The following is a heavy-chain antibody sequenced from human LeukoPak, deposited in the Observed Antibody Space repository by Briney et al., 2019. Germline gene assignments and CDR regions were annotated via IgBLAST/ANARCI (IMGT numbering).Heavy chain of an antibody. J-gene: IGHJ4*02. CDR3: AREPATVYYFDY. CDR1: GGSISSYY. Sequence: SETLSLTCTVSGGSISSYYWSWIRQPPGKGLEWIGYIYYSGSTNYNTSLKSRVSISVDTSKNQFSLKLSSVTAADTAVYYCAREPATVYYFDYWDQGTLVTVSS. V-gene: IGHV4-59*01. CDR2: IYYSGST. D-gene: IGHD2-2*01.